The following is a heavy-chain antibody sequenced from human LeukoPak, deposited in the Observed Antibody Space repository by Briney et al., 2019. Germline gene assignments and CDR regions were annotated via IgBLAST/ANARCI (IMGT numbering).Heavy chain of an antibody. Sequence: GASVKVSCKASGYTFTGYYMHWVRQAPGQGLEWMGWINPNTGDINYAQKFQGRVTMTRDTSISTAYLELTILRSNDTAVYYCVSGSYGVSANGMDVWGQGTMVTVSS. CDR1: GYTFTGYY. J-gene: IGHJ6*02. CDR3: VSGSYGVSANGMDV. D-gene: IGHD1-1*01. CDR2: INPNTGDI. V-gene: IGHV1-2*02.